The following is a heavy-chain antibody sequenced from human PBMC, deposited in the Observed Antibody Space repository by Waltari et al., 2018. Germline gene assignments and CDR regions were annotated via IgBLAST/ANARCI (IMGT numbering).Heavy chain of an antibody. D-gene: IGHD4-17*01. CDR3: AKGDYGGFDY. V-gene: IGHV3-30*18. Sequence: QVQLVESGGGVVQPGRSLRLSCAASGFTFSRYGMHWVRQDPGKGLEWVAVISYDGSNKYYADSVKGRFTISRDNSKNTLYLQMNSLRAEDTAVYYCAKGDYGGFDYWGQGTLVTVSS. CDR1: GFTFSRYG. J-gene: IGHJ4*02. CDR2: ISYDGSNK.